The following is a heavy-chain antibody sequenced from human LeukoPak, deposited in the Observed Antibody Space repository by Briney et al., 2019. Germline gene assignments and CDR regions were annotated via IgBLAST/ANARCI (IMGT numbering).Heavy chain of an antibody. V-gene: IGHV3-30*02. J-gene: IGHJ4*02. CDR2: IRYDGSNK. CDR1: GFTFSSYA. D-gene: IGHD2-2*01. CDR3: AKGGSTSYTSSFFDY. Sequence: GGSLRLSCAASGFTFSSYAMHWVRRAPGKGLEWVAFIRYDGSNKYYADSVKGRFTISRDNSKNTLYLQMNSLRAEDTAVYYCAKGGSTSYTSSFFDYWGQGTLVTVSS.